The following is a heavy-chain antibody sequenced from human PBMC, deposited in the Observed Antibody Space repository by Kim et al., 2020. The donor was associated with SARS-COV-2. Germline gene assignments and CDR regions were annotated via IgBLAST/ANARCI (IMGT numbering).Heavy chain of an antibody. CDR1: GYTFSNYG. CDR3: ARDKYYYDSGGFDP. J-gene: IGHJ5*02. CDR2: ISAYNGNT. Sequence: ASVKVSCKASGYTFSNYGISWVRQAPGQGLEWMGWISAYNGNTNYAQNLQGRVTMTTDTSTSTAYMELRSLRSDDTAVYYCARDKYYYDSGGFDPWGQGTLVTVSS. V-gene: IGHV1-18*01. D-gene: IGHD3-22*01.